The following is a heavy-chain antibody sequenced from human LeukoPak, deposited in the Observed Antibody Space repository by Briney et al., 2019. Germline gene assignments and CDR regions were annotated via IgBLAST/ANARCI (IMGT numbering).Heavy chain of an antibody. Sequence: SETLSLTCTVSGGSISSGSYYWSWIRQPAGKGLEWIGRIYTSGSTNYNPSLKSRVTISADTSKNQFSLKLSSVTAADTAVYYCARDSSLRYFDYWGQGTLVTVSS. D-gene: IGHD3-16*02. CDR2: IYTSGST. CDR1: GGSISSGSYY. CDR3: ARDSSLRYFDY. V-gene: IGHV4-61*02. J-gene: IGHJ4*02.